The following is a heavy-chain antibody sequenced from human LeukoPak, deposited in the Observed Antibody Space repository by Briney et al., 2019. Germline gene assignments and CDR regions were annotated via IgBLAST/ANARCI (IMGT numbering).Heavy chain of an antibody. J-gene: IGHJ3*02. D-gene: IGHD6-13*01. CDR3: ARESGSSWYRDAFDI. Sequence: ASVKVSCKASGYTFTSYGISWVRQAPGQGLEWMGWISAYNGNTNYAQKLQGRVTMTTDTSTSTAYMELRSLRSDDTAVCYCARESGSSWYRDAFDIWGQGIMVTVSS. CDR1: GYTFTSYG. CDR2: ISAYNGNT. V-gene: IGHV1-18*04.